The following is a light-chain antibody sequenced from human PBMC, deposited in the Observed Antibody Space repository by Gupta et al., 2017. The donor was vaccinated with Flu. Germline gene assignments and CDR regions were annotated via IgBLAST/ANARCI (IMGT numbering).Light chain of an antibody. CDR3: QQYNTSPRT. CDR1: QSVNNNF. J-gene: IGKJ1*01. CDR2: GAS. Sequence: DIVLTQSSGTLSLSPGERATLSCRASQSVNNNFLAWYQQKPGQTPSLLMYGASSRATGIPDRFSGSGSGTDFTLTISRLEPEDFAVYYCQQYNTSPRTFGQGTKVEIK. V-gene: IGKV3-20*01.